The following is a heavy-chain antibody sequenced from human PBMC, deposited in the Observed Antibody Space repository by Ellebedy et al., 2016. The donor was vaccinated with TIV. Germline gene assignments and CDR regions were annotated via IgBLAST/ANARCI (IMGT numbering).Heavy chain of an antibody. V-gene: IGHV4-31*03. J-gene: IGHJ6*02. Sequence: SETLSLTXTVSGGSISSGGYYWSWIRQHPGKGLEWIGYIYYSGSTYYNPSLKSRVTISVDTSKNQFSLKLSSVTAADTAVYYCARDTVVRDYYYGMDVWGQGTTVTVSS. CDR1: GGSISSGGYY. D-gene: IGHD2-8*02. CDR2: IYYSGST. CDR3: ARDTVVRDYYYGMDV.